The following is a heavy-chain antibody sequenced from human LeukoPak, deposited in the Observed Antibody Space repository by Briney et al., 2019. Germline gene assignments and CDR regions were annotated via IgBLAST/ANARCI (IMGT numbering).Heavy chain of an antibody. CDR3: TTYKPQPSGGLFDY. CDR2: IKSQTDGGTT. D-gene: IGHD1-14*01. CDR1: GFTFTNAW. Sequence: GGSLRLSCAVSGFTFTNAWMTWVRQAPGKGLEWVGRIKSQTDGGTTTYTAPVQGRFTISRDGSKNTLYLQTDSLKTEDTAVYYCTTYKPQPSGGLFDYWGQGTLVTVSS. V-gene: IGHV3-15*01. J-gene: IGHJ4*02.